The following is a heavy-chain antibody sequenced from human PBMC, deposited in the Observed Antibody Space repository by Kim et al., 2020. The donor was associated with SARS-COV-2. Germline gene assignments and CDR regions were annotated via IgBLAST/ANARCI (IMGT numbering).Heavy chain of an antibody. D-gene: IGHD3-10*01. V-gene: IGHV3-30*01. CDR3: ARGTMVRGSSYYFDY. Sequence: DSVKGRFTISRDNSKNTLYLQMNSLRAEDTAVYYCARGTMVRGSSYYFDYWGQGTLVTVSS. J-gene: IGHJ4*02.